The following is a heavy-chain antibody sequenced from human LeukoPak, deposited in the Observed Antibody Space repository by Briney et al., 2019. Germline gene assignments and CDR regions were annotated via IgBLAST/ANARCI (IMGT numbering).Heavy chain of an antibody. V-gene: IGHV6-1*01. CDR1: GDSVSRNSVA. Sequence: SQTLSLTCAISGDSVSRNSVAWNWIRQSPSRGLEWLGRTYYRSKWYNDYAVSVRSRISINPDTSKNQFSLQLNSVTPEDTAVYYCARGQYSAHDYWGQGTLVTVSS. J-gene: IGHJ4*02. CDR3: ARGQYSAHDY. CDR2: TYYRSKWYN. D-gene: IGHD4-11*01.